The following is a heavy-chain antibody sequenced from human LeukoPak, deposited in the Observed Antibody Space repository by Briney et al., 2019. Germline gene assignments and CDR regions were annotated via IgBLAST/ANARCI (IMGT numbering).Heavy chain of an antibody. CDR2: ITGSDDRT. Sequence: PGLSLTLSCAASGFSFSSAAMTWVRQAPGKGLEWVSTITGSDDRTYYADSVKGRFTISRDYSKTTLHLQMNSLRLKHTSTYHCAKEPQLCSGHHPDYWRQGTLLTVSS. V-gene: IGHV3-23*01. CDR3: AKEPQLCSGHHPDY. J-gene: IGHJ4*02. D-gene: IGHD3-3*01. CDR1: GFSFSSAA.